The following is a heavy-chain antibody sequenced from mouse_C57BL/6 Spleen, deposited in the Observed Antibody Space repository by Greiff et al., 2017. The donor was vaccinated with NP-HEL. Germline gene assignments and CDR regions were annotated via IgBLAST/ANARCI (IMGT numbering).Heavy chain of an antibody. CDR2: ISSGSSTI. D-gene: IGHD2-12*01. CDR3: ARGGRRYYAMDY. V-gene: IGHV5-17*01. CDR1: GFTFSDYG. Sequence: EVKLMESGGGLVKPGGSLKLSCAASGFTFSDYGMHWVRQAPEKGLEWVAYISSGSSTIYYADTVKGRFTISRDNAKNTLFLQMTSLRSEDTAMYYCARGGRRYYAMDYWGQGTSVTVSS. J-gene: IGHJ4*01.